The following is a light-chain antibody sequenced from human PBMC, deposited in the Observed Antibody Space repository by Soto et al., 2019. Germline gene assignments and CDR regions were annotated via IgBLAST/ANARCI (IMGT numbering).Light chain of an antibody. J-gene: IGLJ2*01. CDR3: CSYAGSYTGV. CDR1: SSDVGGYNY. CDR2: DVS. V-gene: IGLV2-11*01. Sequence: QSALTQPRSVCGSPGQSVTISCTGTSSDVGGYNYVSWYQQHPGKAPKLMIYDVSKRPSGVPDRFSGSKSGNTASLTISGLQAEDEADYYCCSYAGSYTGVFGGGTKLTVL.